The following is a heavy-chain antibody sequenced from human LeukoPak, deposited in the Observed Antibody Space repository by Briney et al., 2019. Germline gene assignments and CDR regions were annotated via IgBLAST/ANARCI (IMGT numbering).Heavy chain of an antibody. J-gene: IGHJ4*02. CDR1: GLTFSGSA. CDR3: TRVGATFLDY. V-gene: IGHV3-73*01. Sequence: GGSLRLSCAASGLTFSGSAMHWVRQASGQGLEWVGGIRSKAKSYATAYAASVKGRFTISRDDSNTTAYLQMNSLKTEDTAVYYCTRVGATFLDYWGQGALVTVSS. D-gene: IGHD1-26*01. CDR2: IRSKAKSYAT.